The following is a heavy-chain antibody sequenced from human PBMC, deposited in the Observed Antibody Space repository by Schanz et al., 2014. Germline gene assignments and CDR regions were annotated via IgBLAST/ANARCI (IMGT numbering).Heavy chain of an antibody. CDR2: ISWNSGSI. D-gene: IGHD3-16*01. CDR1: GFTFDDYA. CDR3: TRDRGALINHNDALDL. J-gene: IGHJ3*01. V-gene: IGHV3-9*01. Sequence: EVQLVESGGGLVQPGRSLRLSCAASGFTFDDYAMHWVRQAPGKGLEWVSGISWNSGSIGYADSVKGRFTISRDNAKNSLYLQMNSLRSEDTAVYYCTRDRGALINHNDALDLWGQGTMVSVSS.